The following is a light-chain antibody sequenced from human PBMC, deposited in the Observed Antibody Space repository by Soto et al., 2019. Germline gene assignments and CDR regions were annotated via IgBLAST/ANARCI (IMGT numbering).Light chain of an antibody. V-gene: IGKV3D-20*02. CDR2: GVS. CDR3: HQRNK. J-gene: IGKJ5*01. CDR1: QSVSSTL. Sequence: EIVLTQSPVALSLSPGERATLSCRASQSVSSTLLTWYQQKPGQAPRLLIYGVSSRATGIPDRFSGSGSGTDFTLTISRLEPEDFAVYFCHQRNKFGQGTRLEIK.